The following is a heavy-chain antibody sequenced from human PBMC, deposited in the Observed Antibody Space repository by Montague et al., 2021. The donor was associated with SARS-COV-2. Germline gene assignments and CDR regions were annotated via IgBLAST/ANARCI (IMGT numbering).Heavy chain of an antibody. CDR1: GDSVSSNNAA. J-gene: IGHJ3*02. V-gene: IGHV6-1*01. Sequence: CATSGDSVSSNNAAWNWIRRSPSRGLEWLGRTCYRSEWYFDYAISLRGRITINPDTSKNQFSLQLDSVTLDDTAVYYCARYSYSGTYFGLNDAFDIWGQGTLVTVSS. D-gene: IGHD1-26*01. CDR2: TCYRSEWYF. CDR3: ARYSYSGTYFGLNDAFDI.